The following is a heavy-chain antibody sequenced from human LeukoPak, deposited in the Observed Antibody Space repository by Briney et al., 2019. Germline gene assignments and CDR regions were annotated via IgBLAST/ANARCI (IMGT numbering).Heavy chain of an antibody. CDR2: ISAYIGNT. J-gene: IGHJ5*02. CDR1: GYTFTSYG. CDR3: ARDGYYDSTQNWFDP. Sequence: ASVKVSCKASGYTFTSYGISWVRQAPGQGLEWMGWISAYIGNTNYAQKLQGRVTMTTDTSTSTAYMELRSLRSDDTAVYYCARDGYYDSTQNWFDPWGQGTLVTVSS. V-gene: IGHV1-18*01. D-gene: IGHD3-22*01.